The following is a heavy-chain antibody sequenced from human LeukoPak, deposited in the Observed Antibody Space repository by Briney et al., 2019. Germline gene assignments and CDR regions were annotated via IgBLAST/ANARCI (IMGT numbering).Heavy chain of an antibody. Sequence: QPGRSLRLSCAASGFTFSSYGMHWVRQAPGKGLEWVAVISYDGSNKYYADSVKGRFTISRDNSKNTLYLQMNSLRAEDTAVYYCASTVTTLESRTTYFDYWGQGTLVTVSA. CDR1: GFTFSSYG. CDR2: ISYDGSNK. J-gene: IGHJ4*02. D-gene: IGHD4-17*01. CDR3: ASTVTTLESRTTYFDY. V-gene: IGHV3-30*03.